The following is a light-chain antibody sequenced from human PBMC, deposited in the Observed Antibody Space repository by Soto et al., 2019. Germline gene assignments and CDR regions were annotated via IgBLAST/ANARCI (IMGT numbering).Light chain of an antibody. CDR2: DAS. CDR3: QQSYSTPLT. J-gene: IGKJ4*01. CDR1: QSISSW. Sequence: DIPLTQSPSTLSASVGDCVTLTCRASQSISSWLAWYQQKPGKAPKLLIYDASSLESGVPSRFSGSGSGTDFTLTISSLQPEDFATYYCQQSYSTPLTFGGGTKVDIK. V-gene: IGKV1-5*01.